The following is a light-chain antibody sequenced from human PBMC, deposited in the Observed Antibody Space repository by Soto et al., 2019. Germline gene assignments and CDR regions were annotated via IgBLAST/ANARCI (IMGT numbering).Light chain of an antibody. Sequence: QSALTQPASVSGSPGQSIAISCTGTSSDVGGYNSVSWYQQHPGKVPKIMIYDVSIRPSGVPDRFSGSKSGNTASLTISGLQAEDEADYYCSSYTRITALVFGTGTKLTVL. CDR1: SSDVGGYNS. J-gene: IGLJ1*01. V-gene: IGLV2-14*01. CDR2: DVS. CDR3: SSYTRITALV.